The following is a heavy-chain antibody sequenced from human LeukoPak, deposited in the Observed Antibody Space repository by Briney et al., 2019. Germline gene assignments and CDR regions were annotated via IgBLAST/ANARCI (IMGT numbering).Heavy chain of an antibody. CDR2: ISGSGGST. D-gene: IGHD2-15*01. CDR3: AKDGYCSGGSCYVGPFDY. CDR1: GFTFSGYA. J-gene: IGHJ4*02. Sequence: GGSLRLSCAASGFTFSGYAMSWVRQAPGKGLEWVSAISGSGGSTYYADSVKGRFTISRDNSKNTLYLQMNSLRAEDTAVYYCAKDGYCSGGSCYVGPFDYWGQGTLVTVSS. V-gene: IGHV3-23*01.